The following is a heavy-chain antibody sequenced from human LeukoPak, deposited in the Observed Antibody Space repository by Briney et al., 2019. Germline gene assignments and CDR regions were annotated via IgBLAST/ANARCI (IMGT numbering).Heavy chain of an antibody. Sequence: GASVKVSCKASGYTFTTYYIHWVRQAPGQGLEWMGIINPRGGSTTYAQKFQGRLTMTRDSSTSTVYMELSSLTSEDTAVYYCALYSNGWPPWGQGTLVTVSS. CDR2: INPRGGST. J-gene: IGHJ5*02. CDR3: ALYSNGWPP. V-gene: IGHV1-46*01. CDR1: GYTFTTYY. D-gene: IGHD6-19*01.